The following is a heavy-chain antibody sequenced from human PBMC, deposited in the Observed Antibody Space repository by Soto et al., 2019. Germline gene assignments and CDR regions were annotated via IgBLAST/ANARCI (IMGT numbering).Heavy chain of an antibody. Sequence: SETLSLTCALSGAPITWGDYSWNWIRQPPGKGLEWIGYIFHGGSTYYNPSLRSRVTISVDRSRTQFSLKMSSVTAADTAVYYCARGRVVVPAAVMFNCLDPWGQGALVTVSS. CDR1: GAPITWGDYS. D-gene: IGHD2-2*01. J-gene: IGHJ5*02. V-gene: IGHV4-30-2*01. CDR3: ARGRVVVPAAVMFNCLDP. CDR2: IFHGGST.